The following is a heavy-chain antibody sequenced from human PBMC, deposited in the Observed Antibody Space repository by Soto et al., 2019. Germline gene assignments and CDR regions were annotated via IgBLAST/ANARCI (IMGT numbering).Heavy chain of an antibody. CDR3: ARDFDIVVVPAAYAFDI. V-gene: IGHV3-21*01. Sequence: PGGSLRLSCAASGFTFSSYSMNWVRQAPGKGLEWVSSISSSSSYIYYADSVKGRFTISRDNAKNSLYLQMNSLRAEDTAVYYCARDFDIVVVPAAYAFDIWGQGTMVTVSS. CDR2: ISSSSSYI. D-gene: IGHD2-2*01. J-gene: IGHJ3*02. CDR1: GFTFSSYS.